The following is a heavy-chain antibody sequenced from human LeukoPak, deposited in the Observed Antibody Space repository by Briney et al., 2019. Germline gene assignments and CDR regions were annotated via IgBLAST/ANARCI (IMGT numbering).Heavy chain of an antibody. V-gene: IGHV4-39*07. D-gene: IGHD3-9*01. CDR1: GGSISSSSYY. CDR2: IYYSGST. CDR3: ARENYDILTGYYSRGTFDI. J-gene: IGHJ3*02. Sequence: SETLSLTCSVSGGSISSSSYYWGWIRQPPGKGLEWIGTIYYSGSTYYNPSLKSRVTISVDPSKNQFSLKLSSVTAADTAVYYCARENYDILTGYYSRGTFDIWGQGTMVTVSS.